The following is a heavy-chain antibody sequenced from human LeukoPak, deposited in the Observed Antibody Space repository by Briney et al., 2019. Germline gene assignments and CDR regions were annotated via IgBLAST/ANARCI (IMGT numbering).Heavy chain of an antibody. CDR2: IYYSGST. CDR3: ARVRYSSSWYLGAFDY. CDR1: GGSISSYY. V-gene: IGHV4-59*01. Sequence: ASETLSLTCSVSGGSISSYYWSWIRQPPGKGLEWIGYIYYSGSTNYNPSLKSRVTISVDTSKNQFSLKLSSVTAADTAVYYCARVRYSSSWYLGAFDYWGQGTLVTVSS. D-gene: IGHD6-13*01. J-gene: IGHJ4*02.